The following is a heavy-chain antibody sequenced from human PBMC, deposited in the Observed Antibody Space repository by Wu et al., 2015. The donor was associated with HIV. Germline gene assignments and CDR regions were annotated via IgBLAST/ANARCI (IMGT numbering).Heavy chain of an antibody. CDR2: ISAYNGNT. J-gene: IGHJ4*02. Sequence: QAQLAQSGAEMKKPGASVKVSCKASGYTSTVYYMHWMRQAPGQGLEWMGWISAYNGNTNYAQKLQGRVTMTTDTSTSTAYMELRSLRSDDTAVYYCARVQQLVSDYWGQGTLVTVSS. CDR3: ARVQQLVSDY. CDR1: GYTSTVYY. V-gene: IGHV1-18*01. D-gene: IGHD6-13*01.